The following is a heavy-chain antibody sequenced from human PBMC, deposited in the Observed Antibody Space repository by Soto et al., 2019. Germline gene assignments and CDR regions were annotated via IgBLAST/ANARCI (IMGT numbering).Heavy chain of an antibody. CDR3: AKALAARRDYYYYYGMDV. CDR2: ISYDGSNK. CDR1: GFTFSSYG. Sequence: QVQLVESGGGVVQPGRSLRLSCAASGFTFSSYGMHWVRQAPGKGLEWVAVISYDGSNKYYADSVKGRFTISRDNSKNTLYLQMNSLRAEDTAVYYCAKALAARRDYYYYYGMDVWGQGTTVTVSS. V-gene: IGHV3-30*18. J-gene: IGHJ6*02. D-gene: IGHD6-6*01.